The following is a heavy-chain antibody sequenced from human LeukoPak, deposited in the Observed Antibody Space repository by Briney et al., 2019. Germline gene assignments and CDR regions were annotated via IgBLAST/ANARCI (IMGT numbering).Heavy chain of an antibody. CDR3: ARPPASSGWSYYYYMDV. CDR2: SSSSSSYI. CDR1: GFTFSSYS. V-gene: IGHV3-21*01. J-gene: IGHJ6*03. D-gene: IGHD6-19*01. Sequence: PGGSLRLSCAASGFTFSSYSMNWVRQAPGKGLEWVSSSSSSSSYIYYADSVKGRFTISRDNAKNSLYLQMNSLRAEDTAVYYCARPPASSGWSYYYYMDVWGKGTTVTVSS.